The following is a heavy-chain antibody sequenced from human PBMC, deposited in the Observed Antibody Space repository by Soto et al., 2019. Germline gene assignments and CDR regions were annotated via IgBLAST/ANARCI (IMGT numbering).Heavy chain of an antibody. Sequence: QVQLVQSGAEVKKPGASVKVSCKASGYTFTSYGISWVRQAPGQGLVRMGWISAYNGNTNYAQKLQGRVTMTTDTSTSTAYMELRSLRADDTAVYYGERDTGYSSSIASFDPWGQGTLVTVSS. CDR1: GYTFTSYG. CDR2: ISAYNGNT. J-gene: IGHJ5*02. V-gene: IGHV1-18*01. D-gene: IGHD6-13*01. CDR3: ERDTGYSSSIASFDP.